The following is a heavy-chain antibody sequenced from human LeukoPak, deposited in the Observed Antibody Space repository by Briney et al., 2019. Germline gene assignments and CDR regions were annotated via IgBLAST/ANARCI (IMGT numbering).Heavy chain of an antibody. CDR3: VKDKGYYYDSSGIFDY. D-gene: IGHD3-22*01. CDR1: GFTFSSYS. CDR2: ISSSSSYI. Sequence: GGSLRLSCAASGFTFSSYSMNWVRQAPGKGLEWVSSISSSSSYIYYADSVKGRFTISRDNAKNSLYLQMNSLRAEDTALYYCVKDKGYYYDSSGIFDYWGQGTLVTVSS. J-gene: IGHJ4*02. V-gene: IGHV3-21*04.